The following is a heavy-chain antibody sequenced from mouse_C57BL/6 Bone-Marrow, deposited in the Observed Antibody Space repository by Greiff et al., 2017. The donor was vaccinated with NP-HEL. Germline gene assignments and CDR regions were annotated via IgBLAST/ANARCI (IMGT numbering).Heavy chain of an antibody. CDR3: ARDSSGNRGWYFEV. J-gene: IGHJ1*03. D-gene: IGHD1-1*01. CDR2: IDPNSGGT. V-gene: IGHV1-72*01. CDR1: GYTFTSYW. Sequence: QVQLKQPGADLVKPGASVKLSCKASGYTFTSYWMYWVKQRPGRGLEWIGRIDPNSGGTKSNEKFKTKATLSVDKPPSTAYMELRSLTSEDSAVYFCARDSSGNRGWYFEVWGTGTTVTVSS.